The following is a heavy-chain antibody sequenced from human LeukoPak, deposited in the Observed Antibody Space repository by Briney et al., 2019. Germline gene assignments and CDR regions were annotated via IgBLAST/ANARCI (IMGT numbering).Heavy chain of an antibody. D-gene: IGHD5-24*01. CDR3: ARGLLTLLTRDGYKTRNNWFDP. CDR2: IYYSGST. CDR1: GGSISSSSYY. Sequence: SETLSLTCTVSGGSISSSSYYWGWIRQPPGKGLEWIGSIYYSGSTYYNPSLKSRVTISVDTSKNQFSLKLSSVTAADTAVYYCARGLLTLLTRDGYKTRNNWFDPWGQGTLVTVSS. V-gene: IGHV4-39*01. J-gene: IGHJ5*02.